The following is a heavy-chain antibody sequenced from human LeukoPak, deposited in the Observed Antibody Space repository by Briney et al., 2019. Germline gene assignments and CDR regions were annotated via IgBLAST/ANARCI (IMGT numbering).Heavy chain of an antibody. CDR3: ARGLSYYDVLTGYPGGGLYFDY. CDR2: MNPYSGNT. V-gene: IGHV1-8*03. J-gene: IGHJ4*02. Sequence: ASVKVSCKASVYTFTSYDINWVRQATGQGLEWMGWMNPYSGNTGYAQKFQCRVTITRNTSISTAYMELSSLSSEDTAVYYCARGLSYYDVLTGYPGGGLYFDYWGQGTLVTVSS. D-gene: IGHD3-9*01. CDR1: VYTFTSYD.